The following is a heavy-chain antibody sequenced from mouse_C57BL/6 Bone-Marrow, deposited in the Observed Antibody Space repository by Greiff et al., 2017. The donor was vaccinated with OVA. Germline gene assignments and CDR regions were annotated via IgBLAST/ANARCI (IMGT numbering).Heavy chain of an antibody. CDR1: GFTFSDAW. J-gene: IGHJ2*01. D-gene: IGHD1-3*01. V-gene: IGHV6-6*01. Sequence: EVQVVESGGGLVQPGGSMKLSCAASGFTFSDAWMDWVRQSPEKGLEWVAEIRNKANNHATYYAESVKGRFTISRDDSKSSVYLQMNSLRAEDTGIYYCTSHTLPITKKFDYWGQGTTLTVSS. CDR3: TSHTLPITKKFDY. CDR2: IRNKANNHAT.